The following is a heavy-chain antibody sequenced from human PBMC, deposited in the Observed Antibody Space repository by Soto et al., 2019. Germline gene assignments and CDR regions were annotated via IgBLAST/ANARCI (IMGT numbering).Heavy chain of an antibody. J-gene: IGHJ3*02. D-gene: IGHD3-22*01. CDR1: GFTLSSYS. Sequence: GGSLRLSCAASGFTLSSYSMNWVRQALGKGLEWVSSISSSSSYIYYADSVKGRFTISRDNAKNSLYLQMNSLRAEDTAVYYCAPPYDSSGYYGNHDAFDIWCQGTMVTVSS. V-gene: IGHV3-21*01. CDR3: APPYDSSGYYGNHDAFDI. CDR2: ISSSSSYI.